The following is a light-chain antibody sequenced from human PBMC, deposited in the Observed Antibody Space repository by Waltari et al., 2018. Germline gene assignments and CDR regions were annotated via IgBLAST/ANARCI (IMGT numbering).Light chain of an antibody. CDR3: SSHTSTVPHV. J-gene: IGLJ1*01. CDR2: EVS. Sequence: QPALTQPASVPGSPGQSVRLSCTGPSKTVGGYGYVSWYQQFPGKAPKLMIYEVSYRPSGVSSRFSGSKSGNTASLTISGLQAEDEAVYYCSSHTSTVPHVFGTGTKVTVV. V-gene: IGLV2-14*01. CDR1: SKTVGGYGY.